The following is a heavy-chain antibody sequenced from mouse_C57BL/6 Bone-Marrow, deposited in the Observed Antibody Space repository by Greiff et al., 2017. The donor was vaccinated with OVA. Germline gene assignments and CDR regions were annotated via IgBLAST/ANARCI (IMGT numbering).Heavy chain of an antibody. CDR1: GFTFSDYG. CDR2: ISNLAYSI. CDR3: ARQNFYYGNYGYAMDY. V-gene: IGHV5-15*04. Sequence: EVKLVESGGGLVQPGGSLKLSCAASGFTFSDYGMAWVRQAPRKGPEWVAFISNLAYSIYYADTVTGRFTISRENAKNSLYLEMSSLRSEDTAMYYCARQNFYYGNYGYAMDYWGQGTSVTVSS. J-gene: IGHJ4*01. D-gene: IGHD2-1*01.